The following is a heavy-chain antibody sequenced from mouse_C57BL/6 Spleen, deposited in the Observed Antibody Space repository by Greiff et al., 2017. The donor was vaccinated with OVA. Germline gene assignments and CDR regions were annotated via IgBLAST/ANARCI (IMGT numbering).Heavy chain of an antibody. CDR3: ARGHYGSSYGFAY. V-gene: IGHV1-69*01. CDR1: GYTFTSYW. J-gene: IGHJ3*01. CDR2: IDPSDSYT. D-gene: IGHD1-1*01. Sequence: QVQLKQPGAELVMPGASVKLSCKASGYTFTSYWMHWVKQRPGQGLEWIGEIDPSDSYTNYNQKFKGKSTLTVDKSSSTAYMQLSSLTSEDSAVYYCARGHYGSSYGFAYWGQGTLVTVSA.